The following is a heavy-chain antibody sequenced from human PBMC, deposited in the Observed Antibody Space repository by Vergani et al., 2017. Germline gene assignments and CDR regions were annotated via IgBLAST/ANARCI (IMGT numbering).Heavy chain of an antibody. D-gene: IGHD3-22*01. CDR2: IYSGGST. CDR1: GFTVSSNY. CDR3: ARDYYDSSGSLY. Sequence: EVQLVESGGGLVQPGGSLRLSCAASGFTVSSNYMSWVRQAPGKGLEWVSVIYSGGSTYYADSVKGRFTISRDNSKNTLYLQMNSLRAEETAVYYCARDYYDSSGSLYWGQGTLVTVSS. J-gene: IGHJ4*02. V-gene: IGHV3-66*01.